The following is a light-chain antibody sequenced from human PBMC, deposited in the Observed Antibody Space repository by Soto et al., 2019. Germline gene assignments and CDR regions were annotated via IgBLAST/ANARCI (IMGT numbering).Light chain of an antibody. CDR3: QQYYNWWT. CDR1: QSVRSN. CDR2: GAS. V-gene: IGKV3-15*01. J-gene: IGKJ1*01. Sequence: VVLTLSPATLSVTKRDRAALSCRASQSVRSNLAWYPQEGGQAPRLLIYGASTRATGIPARFSGSGSGTEFTLTISSLQSEDFAVYYCQQYYNWWTFGQGTKVDI.